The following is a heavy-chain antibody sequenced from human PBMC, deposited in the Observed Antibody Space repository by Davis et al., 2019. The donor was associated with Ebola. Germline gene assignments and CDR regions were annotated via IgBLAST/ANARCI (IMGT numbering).Heavy chain of an antibody. J-gene: IGHJ5*02. V-gene: IGHV3-30-3*01. Sequence: GESLKISCAASGFTFSSYAMHWVRQAPGKGLEWVAVISYDGSNKYYADSVKGRFTISRDNAKNSLYLQMNSLRDEDTAVYYCAADEYYYDSSGYYGVLPRDPWGQGTLVTVSS. CDR1: GFTFSSYA. CDR2: ISYDGSNK. D-gene: IGHD3-22*01. CDR3: AADEYYYDSSGYYGVLPRDP.